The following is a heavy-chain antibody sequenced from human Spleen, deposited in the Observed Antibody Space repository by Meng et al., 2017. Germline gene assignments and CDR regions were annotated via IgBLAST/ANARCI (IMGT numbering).Heavy chain of an antibody. CDR3: VRSSAWVRTGFDP. CDR1: GGSISTSGYY. D-gene: IGHD3-22*01. Sequence: QPQLQDSGPGLVKPSEALSLTWSVSGGSISTSGYYWGWIRQPPGKGLEWIGSIGHSGITYYTPSLKSRVTVSIDMSKSQFSLKLTSVTAADTAVYFCVRSSAWVRTGFDPWGQGTLVTVSS. V-gene: IGHV4-39*01. J-gene: IGHJ5*02. CDR2: IGHSGIT.